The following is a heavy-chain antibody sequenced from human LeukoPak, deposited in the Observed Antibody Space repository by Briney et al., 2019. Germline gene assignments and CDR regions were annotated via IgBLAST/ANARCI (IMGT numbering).Heavy chain of an antibody. V-gene: IGHV3-23*01. CDR1: GFTFSSYV. J-gene: IGHJ5*02. CDR2: ISGSGEST. D-gene: IGHD3-16*01. Sequence: GGSLRLSCAASGFTFSSYVMTWVRQAPGKGLEWVSMISGSGESTTYAGSVKGRFTVSRDNSQNTLYLQMDSLRGDDTALYYCAKDVWGPTAMKNNWFDPWGQGTLVTVS. CDR3: AKDVWGPTAMKNNWFDP.